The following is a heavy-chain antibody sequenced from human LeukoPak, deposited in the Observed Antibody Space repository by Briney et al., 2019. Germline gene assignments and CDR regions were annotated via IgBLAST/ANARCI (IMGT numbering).Heavy chain of an antibody. CDR3: ARDVGYCSSTSCYVWFDP. CDR2: IYYSGST. J-gene: IGHJ5*02. V-gene: IGHV4-59*01. Sequence: SETLSLTCTVSGGSISSYYWSWIRQPPGKGLEWIGYIYYSGSTNYNPSLKSRVTISVDTTKNQFSLKLSSVTAADTAVYHCARDVGYCSSTSCYVWFDPWGQGTLVTVSS. D-gene: IGHD2-2*01. CDR1: GGSISSYY.